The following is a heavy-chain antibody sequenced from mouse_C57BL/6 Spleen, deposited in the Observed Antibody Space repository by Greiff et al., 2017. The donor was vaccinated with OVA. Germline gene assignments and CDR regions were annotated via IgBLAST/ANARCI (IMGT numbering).Heavy chain of an antibody. CDR2: IDPEDGET. D-gene: IGHD2-5*01. CDR1: GFNFTDYY. CDR3: ARDSNFWGDYAMDY. Sequence: EVQLQQSGAELVKPGASVKLSCTASGFNFTDYYMHWVKQRTEQGLEWIGRIDPEDGETNYAPKFQGKATITADTSSNTAYLQLSSLTSEDSAVDYCARDSNFWGDYAMDYWGQGTSVTVSA. V-gene: IGHV14-2*01. J-gene: IGHJ4*01.